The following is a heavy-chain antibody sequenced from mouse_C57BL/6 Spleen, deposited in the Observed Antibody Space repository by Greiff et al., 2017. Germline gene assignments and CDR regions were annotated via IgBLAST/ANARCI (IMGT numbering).Heavy chain of an antibody. CDR1: GYTFTSYW. V-gene: IGHV1-5*01. J-gene: IGHJ3*01. CDR3: AGGDSAWFAY. Sequence: EVKLMESGTVLVRPGASVKMSCKTSGYTFTSYWMHWVKQRPGQGLEWIGAINPGNSDTSYNQKFKGKAKVTAVKSASTAYMELSSLTNEDSAVYYCAGGDSAWFAYWGQGTLVTVSA. CDR2: INPGNSDT.